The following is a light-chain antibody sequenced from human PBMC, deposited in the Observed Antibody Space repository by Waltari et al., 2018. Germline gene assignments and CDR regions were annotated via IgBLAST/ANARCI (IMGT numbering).Light chain of an antibody. CDR3: QKYVNLPAT. CDR1: PSVGRY. Sequence: EIVLTQSPVTLSLSPGERATLSCRASPSVGRYLAWYQQKPGRAPRLLIYDASTRATGIPDRFSGSGSGTDFSLTISRLEPEDFAVYYCQKYVNLPATFGQGTKVEIK. V-gene: IGKV3-20*01. J-gene: IGKJ1*01. CDR2: DAS.